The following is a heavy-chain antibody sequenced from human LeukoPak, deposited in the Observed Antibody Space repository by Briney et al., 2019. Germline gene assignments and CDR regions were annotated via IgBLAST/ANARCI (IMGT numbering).Heavy chain of an antibody. CDR3: ARVSHEWLDYYYYYMDV. CDR1: GFTFSDYH. V-gene: IGHV3-11*04. CDR2: ISTSGSTI. D-gene: IGHD3-3*01. Sequence: GGSLRLSCAASGFTFSDYHMSWIRQVPGKGLEWVSYISTSGSTIYYADSVKGRFTISRDNAKNSLYLQMNSLRAEDTAVYYCARVSHEWLDYYYYYMDVWGRGTTVTISS. J-gene: IGHJ6*03.